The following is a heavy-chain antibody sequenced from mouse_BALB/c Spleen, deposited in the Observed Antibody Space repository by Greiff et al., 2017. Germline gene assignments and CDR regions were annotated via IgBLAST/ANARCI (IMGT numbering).Heavy chain of an antibody. V-gene: IGHV5-9*03. D-gene: IGHD2-3*01. CDR3: ARSSMILDY. CDR2: ISSGGGNT. Sequence: EVMLVESGGGLVKPGGSLKLSCAASGFTFSSYTMSWVRQTPEKRLEWVATISSGGGNTYYPDSVKGRFTISRDNAKNNLYLQMSSLRSEDTALYYCARSSMILDYWGQGTTLTVSS. CDR1: GFTFSSYT. J-gene: IGHJ2*01.